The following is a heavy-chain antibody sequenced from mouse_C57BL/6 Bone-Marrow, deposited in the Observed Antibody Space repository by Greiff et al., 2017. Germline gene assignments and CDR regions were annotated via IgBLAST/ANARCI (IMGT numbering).Heavy chain of an antibody. Sequence: VQLQQPGAELVKPGASVKMSCKASGYTFTSYWITWVKQRPGQGLEWIGDIYPGSGSTNYNEKFKSKATLTVDKSSSTAYMQLSSLTSEDSAVYYCARWDAMDSWGQGTSAPVSS. CDR2: IYPGSGST. J-gene: IGHJ4*01. CDR3: ARWDAMDS. CDR1: GYTFTSYW. V-gene: IGHV1-55*01.